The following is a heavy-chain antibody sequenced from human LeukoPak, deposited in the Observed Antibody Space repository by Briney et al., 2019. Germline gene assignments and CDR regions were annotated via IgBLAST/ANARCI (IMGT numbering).Heavy chain of an antibody. CDR3: AVLQHAFDI. D-gene: IGHD5-18*01. CDR2: MNPNSGNT. Sequence: GASVKVSCKASGYTFTSYDINWVRQATGQGLEWMGWMNPNSGNTGYAQKFQGRVTMTRDTSTSTVYMELSSLRSEDTAVYYCAVLQHAFDIWGQGTMVTVSS. V-gene: IGHV1-8*01. J-gene: IGHJ3*02. CDR1: GYTFTSYD.